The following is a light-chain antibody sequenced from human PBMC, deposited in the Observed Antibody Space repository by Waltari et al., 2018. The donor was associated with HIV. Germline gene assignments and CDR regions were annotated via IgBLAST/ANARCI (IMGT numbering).Light chain of an antibody. J-gene: IGLJ2*01. CDR2: GNT. CDR3: QSCDSSLSGLR. Sequence: SVLTQPPSVSGAPGQRVTISCTGSSSNIGAGFDVHWYQQLSGTAHKLLLYGNTERPSGVPNRYCGSNSGTSASLALTGLQSEDEADDYCQSCDSSLSGLRVGGGTKLTVL. V-gene: IGLV1-40*01. CDR1: SSNIGAGFD.